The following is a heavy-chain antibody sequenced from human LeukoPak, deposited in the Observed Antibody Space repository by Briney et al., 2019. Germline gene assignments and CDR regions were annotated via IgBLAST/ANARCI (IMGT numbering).Heavy chain of an antibody. V-gene: IGHV4-39*07. CDR1: GDSITNTNYY. CDR3: MRLNTYGLYLDY. J-gene: IGHJ4*02. Sequence: SETLSLTCSVSGDSITNTNYYWGWVRQSPEKNLEWIVSMSFNGNIFYNPSLQSRVTISPDTSKNHFSLNLRSVTAADTAIYYCMRLNTYGLYLDYWGQGRLVTVSS. D-gene: IGHD3-10*01. CDR2: MSFNGNI.